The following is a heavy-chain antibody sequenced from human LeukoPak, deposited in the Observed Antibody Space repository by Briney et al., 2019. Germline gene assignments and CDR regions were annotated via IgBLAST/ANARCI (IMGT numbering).Heavy chain of an antibody. CDR1: GYTFTSYD. CDR3: ARGRGKAAAGKKNWFDP. V-gene: IGHV1-8*01. Sequence: GASVKVSCKASGYTFTSYDINWVRQATGQGVEWMGWMNPNRGNTGYAQKFQGRVTMTRNTSISTAYMELSSLRSEDTAVYYCARGRGKAAAGKKNWFDPWGQGTLVTVSS. D-gene: IGHD6-13*01. CDR2: MNPNRGNT. J-gene: IGHJ5*02.